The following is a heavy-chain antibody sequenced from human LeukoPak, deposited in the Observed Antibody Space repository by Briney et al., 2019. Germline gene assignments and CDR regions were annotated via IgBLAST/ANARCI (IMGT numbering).Heavy chain of an antibody. CDR2: ISSGGNYK. CDR3: ARDTRQTSVTNFDS. J-gene: IGHJ4*02. CDR1: GFTFSSYA. V-gene: IGHV3-21*06. Sequence: GESLRLSCATSGFTFSSYAMDWVRQAPGKGLEWVSSISSGGNYKYYGDSVWGRFTISRDDAKNSLYLVMNSLRAEDTAVYYCARDTRQTSVTNFDSWGQGTLVIVS. D-gene: IGHD4-17*01.